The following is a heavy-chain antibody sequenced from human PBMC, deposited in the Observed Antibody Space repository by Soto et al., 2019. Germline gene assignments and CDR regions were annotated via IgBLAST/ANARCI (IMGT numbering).Heavy chain of an antibody. Sequence: GGSLRLSCAASGFTFSSYAMHWVRQAPGKGLEWVAVISYDGSNKYYADSVKGRFTISRDNSKNTLYLQMNSLRAEDTAVYYCARAPHVKARVPLDYWGQGTLVTVSS. CDR3: ARAPHVKARVPLDY. CDR2: ISYDGSNK. V-gene: IGHV3-30-3*01. D-gene: IGHD3-10*01. CDR1: GFTFSSYA. J-gene: IGHJ4*02.